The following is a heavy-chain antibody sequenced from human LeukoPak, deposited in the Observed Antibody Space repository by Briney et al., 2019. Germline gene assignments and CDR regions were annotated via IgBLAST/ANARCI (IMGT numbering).Heavy chain of an antibody. CDR2: ISAYNGNT. Sequence: ASVKVSCKASGYTFTNYGISWVRQAPGQGLEWMGWISAYNGNTNYAQKFQGRVTMTRDTSTSTVYMELSSLRSEDTAVYYCARDRSGGVRGVLSYWGQGTLVTVSS. CDR1: GYTFTNYG. J-gene: IGHJ4*02. D-gene: IGHD3-10*01. CDR3: ARDRSGGVRGVLSY. V-gene: IGHV1-18*01.